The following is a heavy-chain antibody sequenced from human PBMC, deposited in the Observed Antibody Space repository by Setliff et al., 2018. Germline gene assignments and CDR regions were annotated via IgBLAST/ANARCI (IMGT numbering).Heavy chain of an antibody. CDR3: ARGYCSGGSCADFDY. CDR1: GYTFTNYA. CDR2: INTNAGFP. Sequence: ASVKVSCKASGYTFTNYAMNWVRQAPGQGLEWMGWINTNAGFPTYAQGFTGRFVFSLDTSVSTAYLQISSVKAEDTAVYYCARGYCSGGSCADFDYWGQGTLVTVSS. D-gene: IGHD2-15*01. J-gene: IGHJ4*02. V-gene: IGHV7-4-1*02.